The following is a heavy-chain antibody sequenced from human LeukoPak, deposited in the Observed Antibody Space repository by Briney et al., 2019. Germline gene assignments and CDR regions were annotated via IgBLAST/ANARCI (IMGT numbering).Heavy chain of an antibody. D-gene: IGHD3-10*01. J-gene: IGHJ6*02. V-gene: IGHV1-2*02. CDR1: GDTFTGYY. CDR2: INPNSGGT. CDR3: ARGYGSGSTHYYYYYGMDV. Sequence: ASVKVSCKASGDTFTGYYMHGVRQAPGQGREWMGWINPNSGGTNYGQTFQGRVTMTRDTSISTAYMALSRMRSDETAVYYCARGYGSGSTHYYYYYGMDVWGQGTTVTVSS.